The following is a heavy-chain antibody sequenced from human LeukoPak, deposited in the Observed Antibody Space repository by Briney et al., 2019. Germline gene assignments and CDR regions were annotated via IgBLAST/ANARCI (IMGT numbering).Heavy chain of an antibody. Sequence: GASVKVSCKASGYTFTSYGISWVRQAPGQGLEWMGRIIPILGIANYAQKFQGRVTITADKSTSTAYMELSSLRSEDTAVYYCARDVKYYDSSGYPFDYWGQGTLVTVSS. D-gene: IGHD3-22*01. V-gene: IGHV1-69*04. CDR2: IIPILGIA. CDR3: ARDVKYYDSSGYPFDY. CDR1: GYTFTSYG. J-gene: IGHJ4*02.